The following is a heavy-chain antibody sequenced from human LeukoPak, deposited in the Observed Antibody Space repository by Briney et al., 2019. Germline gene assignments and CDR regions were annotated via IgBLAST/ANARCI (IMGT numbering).Heavy chain of an antibody. CDR2: IYYSGST. CDR3: AVNDFWSGYDAFDI. V-gene: IGHV4-59*01. CDR1: GGSISSYY. D-gene: IGHD3-3*01. Sequence: SETLSLTCTVAGGSISSYYWSWIRQPPGKGLEWIGYIYYSGSTNYNPSLKSRVTISVDTSKNQFSLKLSSVTAADTAVYYCAVNDFWSGYDAFDIWGQGTMVTVSS. J-gene: IGHJ3*02.